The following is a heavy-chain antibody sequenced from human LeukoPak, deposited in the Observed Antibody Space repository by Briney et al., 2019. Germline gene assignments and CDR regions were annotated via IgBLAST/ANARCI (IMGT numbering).Heavy chain of an antibody. Sequence: GASVKVSCKASGGTFSSYAISWVRQAPGQGLEWMGGIIPIFGTANYAQKFQGRVTITTDESTSTAYMELSSLRSEDTAVYYCARGSSSSSRPAGLGVYYYYMDVWGKGTAVTVSS. CDR1: GGTFSSYA. V-gene: IGHV1-69*05. CDR2: IIPIFGTA. CDR3: ARGSSSSSRPAGLGVYYYYMDV. J-gene: IGHJ6*03. D-gene: IGHD6-6*01.